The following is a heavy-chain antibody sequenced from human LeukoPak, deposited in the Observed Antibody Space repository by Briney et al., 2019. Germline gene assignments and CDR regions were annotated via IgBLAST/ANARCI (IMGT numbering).Heavy chain of an antibody. Sequence: GGSLRLSCAASGFSFSSYWMSWVRQTPGKGLEWVANIKPDGSGKFYVDSVKGRFTMSRDNAKNTLYLQMNSLRADDTAVYYCARYSSGWYDLWGQGTLVTVSS. CDR3: ARYSSGWYDL. J-gene: IGHJ5*02. CDR1: GFSFSSYW. V-gene: IGHV3-7*01. CDR2: IKPDGSGK. D-gene: IGHD6-19*01.